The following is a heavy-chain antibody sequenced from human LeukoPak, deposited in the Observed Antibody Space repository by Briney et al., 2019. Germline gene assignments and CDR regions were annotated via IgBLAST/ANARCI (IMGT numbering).Heavy chain of an antibody. V-gene: IGHV3-11*06. J-gene: IGHJ4*02. CDR3: VKSASTWYLFDY. D-gene: IGHD6-13*01. CDR1: GFTLSDYY. CDR2: ISSSSSYT. Sequence: PGGSLRLSCAASGFTLSDYYMSWIRQAPGKGLEWVSYISSSSSYTNYADSVKGRFTISRDNAKSSLYLQMNSLRAEDTAVYYCVKSASTWYLFDYWGQGTLVTVSS.